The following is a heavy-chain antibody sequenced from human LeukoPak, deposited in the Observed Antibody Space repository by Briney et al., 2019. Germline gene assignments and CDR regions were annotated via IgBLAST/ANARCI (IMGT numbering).Heavy chain of an antibody. CDR1: GGSISSSSYY. CDR3: ARDRPSGGSGSYVTGMDV. D-gene: IGHD3-10*01. V-gene: IGHV4-39*07. Sequence: SETLSLTCTVSGGSISSSSYYWGWIRQPPGKGLEWIGSIYYSGSTYYNPSLKSRVTISVDTSKNQFSLKLGSVTAADTAVYYCARDRPSGGSGSYVTGMDVWGKGTTVTVSS. J-gene: IGHJ6*03. CDR2: IYYSGST.